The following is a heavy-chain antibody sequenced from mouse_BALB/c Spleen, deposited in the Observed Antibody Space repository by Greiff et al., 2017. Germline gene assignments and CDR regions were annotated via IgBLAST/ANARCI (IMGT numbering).Heavy chain of an antibody. V-gene: IGHV1-14*01. Sequence: VQLKQSGPELVKPGASVKMSCKASGYTFTSYVMHWVKQKPGQGLEWIGYINPYNDGTKYNEKFKGKATLTSDKSSSTAYMELSSLTSEDSAVYYCARSGGRWYFDVWGAGTTVTVSA. J-gene: IGHJ1*01. D-gene: IGHD3-1*01. CDR2: INPYNDGT. CDR3: ARSGGRWYFDV. CDR1: GYTFTSYV.